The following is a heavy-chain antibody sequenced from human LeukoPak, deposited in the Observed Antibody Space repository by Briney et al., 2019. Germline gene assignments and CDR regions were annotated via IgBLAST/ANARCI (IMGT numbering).Heavy chain of an antibody. Sequence: ASVKVSCKASGYTFASYDINWVRQATGQGLEWMGWMNPNSGNTGYAQKFQGRVTMTRNTSISTAYMELSSLRSEDTAVYYCARGGDYYGSGSYQGWFDPWGQGTLVTVSS. V-gene: IGHV1-8*01. D-gene: IGHD3-10*01. CDR1: GYTFASYD. CDR3: ARGGDYYGSGSYQGWFDP. J-gene: IGHJ5*02. CDR2: MNPNSGNT.